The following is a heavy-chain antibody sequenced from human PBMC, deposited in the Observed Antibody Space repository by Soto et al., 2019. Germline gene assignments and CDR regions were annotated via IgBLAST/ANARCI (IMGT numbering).Heavy chain of an antibody. CDR1: GYTFTGHH. V-gene: IGHV1-2*02. CDR3: GRGRSGQIVVFY. D-gene: IGHD1-26*01. Sequence: ASVKVSCKASGYTFTGHHIHWVRQAPEQGPEWMGEIGPESGATRYAQRFQGRVTMTRDMSITTVYMELNNLSPDDTAVYYCGRGRSGQIVVFYWGQGTPVTVSS. CDR2: IGPESGAT. J-gene: IGHJ4*02.